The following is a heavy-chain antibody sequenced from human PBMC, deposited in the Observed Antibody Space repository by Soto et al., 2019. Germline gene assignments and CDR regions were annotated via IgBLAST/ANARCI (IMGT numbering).Heavy chain of an antibody. CDR2: IHYSGTT. CDR3: ARYKSYAIDY. D-gene: IGHD2-8*01. V-gene: IGHV4-59*01. J-gene: IGHJ4*02. Sequence: VQLQASGPGLVKPSETLSLTCTVSGTSISSYYWSWIRQPPWKGLEWIAHIHYSGTTTYNPSLASRVTLSVDTSKNQFSLKMTSGTAADRVRYFCARYKSYAIDYWGRGTLVSVSS. CDR1: GTSISSYY.